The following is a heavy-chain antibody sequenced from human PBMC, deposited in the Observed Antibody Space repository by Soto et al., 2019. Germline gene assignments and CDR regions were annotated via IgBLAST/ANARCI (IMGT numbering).Heavy chain of an antibody. J-gene: IGHJ6*02. D-gene: IGHD2-15*01. CDR3: ARDKARLQLGGNYYSILDV. V-gene: IGHV1-69*05. CDR2: IMPIFRTP. Sequence: QVQLDQSGAEVKKPGSSVKLSCKASGGTFSNSAISWVRQAPGQGLEWMGGIMPIFRTPDYAQKFQARVTXTXDXXTRTPYMQLRGLAPDDTAVYYCARDKARLQLGGNYYSILDVWGPGTTVTGSS. CDR1: GGTFSNSA.